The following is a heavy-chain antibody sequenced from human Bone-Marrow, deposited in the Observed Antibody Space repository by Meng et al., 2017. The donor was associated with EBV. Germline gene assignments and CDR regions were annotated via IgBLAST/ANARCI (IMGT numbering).Heavy chain of an antibody. CDR1: GASISSSDYY. D-gene: IGHD6-13*01. CDR2: IYYSGST. Sequence: QLQLQESGPGLVKPSATLSLTCPVSGASISSSDYYWGWIRQPPGKGLEWIGTIYYSGSTYYNPSLKSRVTISLDTSKNQFSLKLTSVTAADTAVYYCARSSGPAGGLNWFDPWGQGTLVTVSS. J-gene: IGHJ5*02. CDR3: ARSSGPAGGLNWFDP. V-gene: IGHV4-39*07.